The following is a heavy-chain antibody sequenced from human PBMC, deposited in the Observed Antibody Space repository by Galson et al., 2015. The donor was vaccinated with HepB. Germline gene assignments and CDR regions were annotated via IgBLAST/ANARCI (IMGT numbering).Heavy chain of an antibody. J-gene: IGHJ4*02. CDR3: AKGTERRLTTMTSHNYFDH. D-gene: IGHD2-2*01. CDR1: GFAFGTHS. V-gene: IGHV3-23*01. CDR2: ITAGGRT. Sequence: LRLSCAASGFAFGTHSVTWVRQAPGKGLQWVSTITAGGRTTYAESVTGRFTVSRDNSNNRVYLQMNSLRVADTAVYYCAKGTERRLTTMTSHNYFDHWGRGALVTVSS.